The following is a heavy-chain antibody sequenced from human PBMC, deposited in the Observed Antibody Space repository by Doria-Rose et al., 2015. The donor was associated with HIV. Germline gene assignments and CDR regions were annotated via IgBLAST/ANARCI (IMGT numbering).Heavy chain of an antibody. V-gene: IGHV2-26*01. Sequence: SGPVLVKPTETLTLTCIVSGVSLSSPGMGVSWIRQPPGKALEWLANMFSDDERSYKTSLKSSLTISRGTAKSQVVLTMTDMDPVDTATYYCARIKSSRWYHKYYFDFWGQGTLVIVSA. J-gene: IGHJ4*02. D-gene: IGHD6-13*01. CDR1: GVSLSSPGMG. CDR3: ARIKSSRWYHKYYFDF. CDR2: MFSDDER.